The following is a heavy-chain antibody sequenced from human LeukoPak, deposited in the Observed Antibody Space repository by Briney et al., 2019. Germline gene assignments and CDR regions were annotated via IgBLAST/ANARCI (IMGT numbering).Heavy chain of an antibody. CDR1: GGSISRYY. V-gene: IGHV4-59*01. Sequence: SSETLSLTCTVSGGSISRYYWSWIRQPPGKGLEWIGYIYYSGSTNYNPSLKSRVTISVDTSKNQFSLKLSSVTAADTAVYYCARDAGSSSVWDVWGQGTTVTVSS. CDR2: IYYSGST. CDR3: ARDAGSSSVWDV. D-gene: IGHD6-13*01. J-gene: IGHJ6*02.